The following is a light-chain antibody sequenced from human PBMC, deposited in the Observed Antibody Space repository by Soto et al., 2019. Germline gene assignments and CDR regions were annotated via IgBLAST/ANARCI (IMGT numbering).Light chain of an antibody. V-gene: IGKV3-20*01. Sequence: EIVLTQSPGTLSLSPGARATLSCRASQSVSSTYLAWYQQKPGQAPRLLIYGASSRATAIPGRFSGSGSETDFTLIISRLEPEDFAVYYCQYYDTSSLTFGGGTKVEIK. CDR2: GAS. CDR1: QSVSSTY. J-gene: IGKJ4*02. CDR3: QYYDTSSLT.